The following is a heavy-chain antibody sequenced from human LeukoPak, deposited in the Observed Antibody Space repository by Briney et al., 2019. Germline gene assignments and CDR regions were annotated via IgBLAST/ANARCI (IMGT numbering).Heavy chain of an antibody. V-gene: IGHV1-2*02. J-gene: IGHJ1*01. Sequence: ASVKVSCKASGYTFTGYYIHWVRQAPGRGLEWVGWINPKSGGIDYAQRLQGRVTMTTDTSIATAYMELSRLTPDDTAVYFCARGTIGSYSSVHDWGQGTLVTVSS. CDR3: ARGTIGSYSSVHD. CDR2: INPKSGGI. D-gene: IGHD1-26*01. CDR1: GYTFTGYY.